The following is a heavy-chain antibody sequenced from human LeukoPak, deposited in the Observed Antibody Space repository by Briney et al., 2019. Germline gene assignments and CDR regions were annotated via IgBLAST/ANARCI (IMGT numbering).Heavy chain of an antibody. CDR2: VNTDGSTT. J-gene: IGHJ4*02. CDR1: GFTFSSYA. CDR3: ARGKSAGI. Sequence: PGGSLRLSCAASGFTFSSYAMHWVRQAPGKGLVWVSRVNTDGSTTTYADSVKGRFTISRDNANNTLYLQMNSLRAEDTAMYYCARGKSAGIWGQGTLVTVSS. V-gene: IGHV3-74*01.